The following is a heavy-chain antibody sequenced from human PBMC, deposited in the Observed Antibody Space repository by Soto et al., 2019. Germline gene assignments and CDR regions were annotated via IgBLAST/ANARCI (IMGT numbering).Heavy chain of an antibody. V-gene: IGHV4-59*08. D-gene: IGHD3-3*01. CDR2: IYYSGST. CDR1: GGSISSYC. J-gene: IGHJ4*02. Sequence: PSETLSLTCNVSGGSISSYCWSWIRQPPGKGLEWIGYIYYSGSTNYRPSLKSRVTISVDTSKNQFSLKLSSVTAADTAVYYCARHFKHYDFWSASFFDYWGQGIVVTVSS. CDR3: ARHFKHYDFWSASFFDY.